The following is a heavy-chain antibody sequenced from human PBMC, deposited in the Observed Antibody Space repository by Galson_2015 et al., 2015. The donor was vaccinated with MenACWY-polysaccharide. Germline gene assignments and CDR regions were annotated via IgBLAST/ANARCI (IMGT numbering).Heavy chain of an antibody. D-gene: IGHD1-1*01. CDR2: IIPIAGNT. CDR1: GQTFMAYS. V-gene: IGHV1-69*02. J-gene: IGHJ5*02. CDR3: LGHFEDERP. Sequence: SVKVSCKASGQTFMAYSLNWVRQAPGQGLECMGRIIPIAGNTNYAQQFQGRLTITEERSTRTMYMELSGLTSEDTAVYYCLGHFEDERPRGQGTQVTVSP.